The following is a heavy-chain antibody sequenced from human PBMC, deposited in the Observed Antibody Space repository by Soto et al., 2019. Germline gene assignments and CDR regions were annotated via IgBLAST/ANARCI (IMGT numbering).Heavy chain of an antibody. D-gene: IGHD3-10*01. CDR1: GGSISSGHYY. CDR3: ARHSPPFFYGSGPWDV. Sequence: PSETLSLTCTVSGGSISSGHYYWSWIRQPPGKGLEWIGYIYYSGNTNYSASLKSRVTISVDTSKNQFSLKLSSLIAADTAVYYCARHSPPFFYGSGPWDVWGQGTTVTVSS. CDR2: IYYSGNT. V-gene: IGHV4-30-4*01. J-gene: IGHJ6*02.